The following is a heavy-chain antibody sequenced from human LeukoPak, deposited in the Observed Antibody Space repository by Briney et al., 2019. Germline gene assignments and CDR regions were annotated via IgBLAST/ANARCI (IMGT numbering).Heavy chain of an antibody. D-gene: IGHD1-1*01. CDR1: GGSISSYY. Sequence: PSETLSLTRTVSGGSISSYYWSWIRQPAGKGLEWIGRIYTSGSTNYNPSLKSRVTMSVDTSKSQFSLKLSSVTAADTAVYCCARVRTTGTWGDYYYYYYMDVWGKGTTVTVSS. CDR2: IYTSGST. V-gene: IGHV4-4*07. J-gene: IGHJ6*03. CDR3: ARVRTTGTWGDYYYYYYMDV.